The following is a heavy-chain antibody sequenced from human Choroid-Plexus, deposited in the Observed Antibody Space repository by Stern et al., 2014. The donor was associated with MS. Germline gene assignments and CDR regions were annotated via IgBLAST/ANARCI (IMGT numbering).Heavy chain of an antibody. V-gene: IGHV3-30*18. CDR2: VSHDGSYK. J-gene: IGHJ5*02. CDR1: GFTFGSCA. CDR3: AKDRQYLTYFFDH. D-gene: IGHD2/OR15-2a*01. Sequence: QMQLVQSGGGVVQPGRPLRLSCVASGFTFGSCAMHWVRQAPGKGLEGGGGVSHDGSYKYYADSVKGRFTISRDNSQNTLYMQMSSLRPEDTAVYYCAKDRQYLTYFFDHWGQGSLVTVSS.